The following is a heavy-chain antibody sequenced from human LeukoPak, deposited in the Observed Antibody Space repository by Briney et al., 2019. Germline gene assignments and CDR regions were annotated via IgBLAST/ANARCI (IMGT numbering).Heavy chain of an antibody. J-gene: IGHJ6*02. D-gene: IGHD2-21*02. Sequence: GASVKVSCKASGGTFSSYAISWVRQAPGQGLEWMGRIIPILGMANYAQKFQGRVTITADKSTSTAYMELSSLRSEDTAVYYCAREALNCGGDCYSYSYYGMDVWGQGTTVTVSS. CDR3: AREALNCGGDCYSYSYYGMDV. CDR1: GGTFSSYA. V-gene: IGHV1-69*04. CDR2: IIPILGMA.